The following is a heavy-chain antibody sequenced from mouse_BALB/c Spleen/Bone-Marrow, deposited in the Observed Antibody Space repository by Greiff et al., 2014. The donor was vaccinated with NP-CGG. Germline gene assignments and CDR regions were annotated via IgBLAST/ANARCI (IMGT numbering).Heavy chain of an antibody. J-gene: IGHJ2*01. D-gene: IGHD2-4*01. CDR2: IHYSGST. CDR1: GYSITSGYS. V-gene: IGHV3-1*02. CDR3: ARSTMITTVDY. Sequence: VQLQQSGPDLVKPSQSLSLTCTVTGYSITSGYSWHWIRQFPENKLEWMGYIHYSGSTNYNPSLKSRISITRGTSKNQFFLQLNSVTTEDTATYYCARSTMITTVDYWGQGTTLTVSS.